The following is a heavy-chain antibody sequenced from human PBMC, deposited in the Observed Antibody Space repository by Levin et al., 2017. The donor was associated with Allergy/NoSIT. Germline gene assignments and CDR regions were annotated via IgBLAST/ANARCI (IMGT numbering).Heavy chain of an antibody. CDR3: TGRAVASDAAFAS. Sequence: SQTLSLTCAISGDSVSSNSAAWNWIRQSPSRGLEWLGRTYYRSKWNNDYAVSVKSRITINPDTSRNQFSLQLKSVTPEDTAVYYCTGRAVASDAAFASWGQGTMVTVSS. V-gene: IGHV6-1*01. CDR2: TYYRSKWNN. CDR1: GDSVSSNSAA. J-gene: IGHJ3*02. D-gene: IGHD6-19*01.